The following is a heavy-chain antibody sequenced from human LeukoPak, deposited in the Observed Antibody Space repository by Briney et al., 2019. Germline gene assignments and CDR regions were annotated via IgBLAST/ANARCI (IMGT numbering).Heavy chain of an antibody. D-gene: IGHD3-10*01. CDR1: GFSFSTYG. J-gene: IGHJ5*02. CDR2: IWYDGSHQ. V-gene: IGHV3-33*01. Sequence: GSSLRLSCAASGFSFSTYGMHWVRQAPGKGLEWAAVIWYDGSHQYYADSVKGRFTISRDMSTNTLYLQMNNLRVDDTALYYCARDLGLKYGSGTYTFDPWGQGTLVIVSP. CDR3: ARDLGLKYGSGTYTFDP.